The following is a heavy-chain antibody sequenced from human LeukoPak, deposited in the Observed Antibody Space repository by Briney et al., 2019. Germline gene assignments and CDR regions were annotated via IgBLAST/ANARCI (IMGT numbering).Heavy chain of an antibody. CDR3: ARARATPQIDF. V-gene: IGHV4-30-4*01. CDR1: GGSISSDDSY. D-gene: IGHD5-12*01. Sequence: PSQTLSLTCTVSGGSISSDDSYWSWIRQPPGKGLEWIGYIHYSGSTAYNPSLKSRLIISVDTSKNQLSLKLSSVTAADTAVYYCARARATPQIDFWGQGTLVTVSS. J-gene: IGHJ4*02. CDR2: IHYSGST.